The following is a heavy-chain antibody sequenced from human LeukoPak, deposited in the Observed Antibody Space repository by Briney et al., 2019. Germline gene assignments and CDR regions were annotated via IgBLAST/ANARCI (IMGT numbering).Heavy chain of an antibody. Sequence: GASLRLSCAASGFTFSSYAMSWVRQAPGKGLEWVSAIGGSGGSTYYADSVKGRFTISRDNSKNTLYLQINSLRAEDTAVYYCAKDAYYYDSSGYSPYDAFDIWGQGTMVTVSS. CDR1: GFTFSSYA. CDR3: AKDAYYYDSSGYSPYDAFDI. J-gene: IGHJ3*02. V-gene: IGHV3-23*01. CDR2: IGGSGGST. D-gene: IGHD3-22*01.